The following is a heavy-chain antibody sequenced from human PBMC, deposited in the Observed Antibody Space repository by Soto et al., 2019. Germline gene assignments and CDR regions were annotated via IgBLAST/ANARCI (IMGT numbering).Heavy chain of an antibody. V-gene: IGHV4-59*01. J-gene: IGHJ5*02. Sequence: SETLSLTCTVSGVSIRDYYWIWIRQAPGKGLDWIGYIHSSGYTNYNPSLKSRVVMSIDTSKNLFSLKLSSVTAADTAVYYCAKKSAAFWLDPWGQGTLVTVSS. D-gene: IGHD6-25*01. CDR3: AKKSAAFWLDP. CDR1: GVSIRDYY. CDR2: IHSSGYT.